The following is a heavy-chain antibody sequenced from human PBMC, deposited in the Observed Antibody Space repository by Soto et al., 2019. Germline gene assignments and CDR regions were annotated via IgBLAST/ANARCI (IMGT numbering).Heavy chain of an antibody. D-gene: IGHD6-19*01. Sequence: ESGGGVVQPGRSLRLSCAASGFTFSSYGMHWVRQAPGKGLEWVAVIWYDGSNKYYADSVKGRFTISRDNSKNTLYLQMNSLRAEDTAVYYCARDPVAGTRAYYFDYWGQGTLVTVSS. CDR1: GFTFSSYG. CDR2: IWYDGSNK. V-gene: IGHV3-33*01. J-gene: IGHJ4*02. CDR3: ARDPVAGTRAYYFDY.